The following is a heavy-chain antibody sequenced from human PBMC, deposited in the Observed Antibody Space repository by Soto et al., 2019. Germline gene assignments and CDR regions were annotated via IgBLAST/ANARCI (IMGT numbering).Heavy chain of an antibody. CDR1: GYSFTSYW. CDR2: IYPGDSDT. Sequence: EVQLVQSGAEVKKPGESLKISCKGSGYSFTSYWIGWVRQMPGKGLEWMGIIYPGDSDTRYSPSFQGQVTISADTSISTAYLQWSSLTASDTAMYYCARRRQWLGNFTDAFDIWGQGTMVTVSS. CDR3: ARRRQWLGNFTDAFDI. J-gene: IGHJ3*02. D-gene: IGHD6-19*01. V-gene: IGHV5-51*03.